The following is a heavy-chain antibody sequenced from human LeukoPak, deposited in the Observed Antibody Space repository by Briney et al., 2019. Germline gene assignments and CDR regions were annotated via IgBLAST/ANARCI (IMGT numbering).Heavy chain of an antibody. CDR2: IIPIFGTA. CDR1: GGTFSGYA. J-gene: IGHJ4*02. D-gene: IGHD3-22*01. V-gene: IGHV1-69*13. Sequence: ASVKVSCKASGGTFSGYAISWVRQAPGQGLEWMGGIIPIFGTANYAQKFQGRVTITADESTSTAYMELSSLRSEDTAVYYCARALVVVITASSWYFGYWGQGTLVTVSS. CDR3: ARALVVVITASSWYFGY.